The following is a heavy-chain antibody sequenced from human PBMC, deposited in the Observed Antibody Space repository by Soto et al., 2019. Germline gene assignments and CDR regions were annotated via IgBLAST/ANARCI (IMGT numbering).Heavy chain of an antibody. CDR2: IYYSGST. D-gene: IGHD3-10*01. Sequence: SETLSLTCTVSDVSISSSSYYWGGLRQPPGKGLEWIGSIYYSGSTYYNPSLKSRVTISVDTSKNQFSLKLSSVTAADTAVYYCARLEPYGSGSYGIGDVWGQGTTVTGSS. J-gene: IGHJ6*02. CDR1: DVSISSSSYY. V-gene: IGHV4-39*01. CDR3: ARLEPYGSGSYGIGDV.